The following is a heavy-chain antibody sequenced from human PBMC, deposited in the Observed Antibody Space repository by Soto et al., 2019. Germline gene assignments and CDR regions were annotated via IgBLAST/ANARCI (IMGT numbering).Heavy chain of an antibody. CDR3: AREGILGLFDAYDL. CDR1: GYTFTSYG. D-gene: IGHD3-3*01. J-gene: IGHJ3*01. V-gene: IGHV1-18*01. Sequence: GASVKVSCKASGYTFTSYGISWVRQAPGQGLEWMGWISAYNGNTNYAQKFQGRVIMTMDTSTTTVYMELRSLRPDDTAVYLCAREGILGLFDAYDLWGQGTMVTVSS. CDR2: ISAYNGNT.